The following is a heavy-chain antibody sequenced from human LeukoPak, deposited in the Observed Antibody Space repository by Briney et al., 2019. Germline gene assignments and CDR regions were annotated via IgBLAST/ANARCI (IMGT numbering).Heavy chain of an antibody. Sequence: SETLSLTCTVSGGSISSGSYYWSWVRQPAGKGLEWIGRIYTSGSTNYNPSLKSRVTISVDTSKNQFSLKLSSVTAADTAVYYCARDKLGYCSSTSCATRGFDYWGQGTLVTVSS. V-gene: IGHV4-61*02. J-gene: IGHJ4*02. CDR1: GGSISSGSYY. CDR2: IYTSGST. D-gene: IGHD2-2*01. CDR3: ARDKLGYCSSTSCATRGFDY.